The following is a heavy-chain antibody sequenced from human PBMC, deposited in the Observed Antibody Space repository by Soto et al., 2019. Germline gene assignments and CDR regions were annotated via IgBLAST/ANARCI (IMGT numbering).Heavy chain of an antibody. Sequence: EVQLVESGGGLVKPGGSLRLSCAASGFTFSSYSMNWVRQAPGKGLEWVSSISSSSSYIYYADSVKGRFTISRDNAKNSMYQQMNSLRAENTAVYYCARNSRYQLLLSSAHYYYGMDVWGQGTTVTVSS. CDR3: ARNSRYQLLLSSAHYYYGMDV. D-gene: IGHD2-2*01. J-gene: IGHJ6*02. V-gene: IGHV3-21*01. CDR2: ISSSSSYI. CDR1: GFTFSSYS.